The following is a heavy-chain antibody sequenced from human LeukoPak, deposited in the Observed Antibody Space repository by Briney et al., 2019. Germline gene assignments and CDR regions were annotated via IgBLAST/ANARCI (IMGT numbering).Heavy chain of an antibody. CDR3: AREGEYDFGLGNWWSHFDY. Sequence: GGSLRLSCAASGITFRNDAMHWVRQAPGKGLEWVALISYGGSNKHYAESVKGRFTISRDNSKNTLYLQMNSLRAEDTAVYYCAREGEYDFGLGNWWSHFDYWGQGTLVTVSS. V-gene: IGHV3-30-3*01. J-gene: IGHJ4*02. CDR2: ISYGGSNK. D-gene: IGHD2-8*02. CDR1: GITFRNDA.